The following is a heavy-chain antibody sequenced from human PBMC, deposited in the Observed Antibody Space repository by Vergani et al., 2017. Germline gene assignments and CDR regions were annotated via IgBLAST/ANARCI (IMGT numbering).Heavy chain of an antibody. J-gene: IGHJ4*02. Sequence: QVQLQESGPGLVKPSETLSLTCTVSGGSISSGGYYWSWIRQHPGKGLEWIGYIYYSGSTYYNPSLKRRVTISVDTSKNQFSLKLSSVTASDTTVYYCARDLPGSPSAQDYWGQGTLVTVSS. CDR2: IYYSGST. CDR3: ARDLPGSPSAQDY. V-gene: IGHV4-31*03. D-gene: IGHD3-10*01. CDR1: GGSISSGGYY.